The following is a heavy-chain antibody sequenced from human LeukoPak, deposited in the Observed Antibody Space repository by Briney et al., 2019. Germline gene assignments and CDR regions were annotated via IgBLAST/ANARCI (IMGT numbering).Heavy chain of an antibody. CDR3: AKVLATGYYYDS. J-gene: IGHJ5*01. CDR2: ITSDGGYI. Sequence: GGSLRLSCAASGFTFSSHAMNWVRQSPGKGLEWVSSITSDGGYIYYADSVKGRFTVSRDNAENSLHLQMHSLRAEDTALYYCAKVLATGYYYDSWGQRTLVTVSS. CDR1: GFTFSSHA. D-gene: IGHD3-22*01. V-gene: IGHV3-21*04.